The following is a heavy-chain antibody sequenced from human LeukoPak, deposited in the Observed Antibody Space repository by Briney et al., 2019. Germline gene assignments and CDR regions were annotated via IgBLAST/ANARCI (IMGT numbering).Heavy chain of an antibody. CDR1: GTSINSYY. CDR2: NYYSGIT. D-gene: IGHD6-13*01. CDR3: ARAVYSSSALDY. V-gene: IGHV4-59*01. J-gene: IGHJ4*02. Sequence: SETLSLTCSFSGTSINSYYWSWNRQPPGKGLEWIGYNYYSGITNYNPSLKSRVTISVDTSKNQFSLKLNSVTAADTAVYYCARAVYSSSALDYWGQGTLVTVSS.